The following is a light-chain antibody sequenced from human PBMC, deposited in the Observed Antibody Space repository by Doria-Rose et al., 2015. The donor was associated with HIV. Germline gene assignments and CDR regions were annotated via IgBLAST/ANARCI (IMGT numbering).Light chain of an antibody. V-gene: IGKV3-20*01. J-gene: IGKJ1*01. CDR2: DGS. CDR3: HQYGTSWT. CDR1: QSFSSTY. Sequence: LTQFPGTLSLSPGGRATLSCRASQSFSSTYLAWYQQKPGQAPSLLIYDGSTRATGIPDRFSASGSGTGFTLTINRLEPEDFALYYCHQYGTSWTFGQGTKVEI.